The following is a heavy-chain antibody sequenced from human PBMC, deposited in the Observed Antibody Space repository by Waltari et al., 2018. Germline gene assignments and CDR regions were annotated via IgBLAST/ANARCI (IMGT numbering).Heavy chain of an antibody. J-gene: IGHJ3*02. CDR1: GYTLTELS. CDR3: ATDQSRGDAFDI. V-gene: IGHV1-24*01. Sequence: QVQLVQSGAEVKKPGASVKVSCKVSGYTLTELSRHWVRQAPGQGLEWMGGFYPEDGETIYAEKFQGSGTRTEDTSTDTAYMELSSLRSEDTAVYYCATDQSRGDAFDIWGQGTMVTVSS. CDR2: FYPEDGET. D-gene: IGHD2-2*01.